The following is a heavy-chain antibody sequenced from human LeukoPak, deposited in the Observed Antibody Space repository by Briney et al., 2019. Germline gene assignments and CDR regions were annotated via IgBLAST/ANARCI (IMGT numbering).Heavy chain of an antibody. CDR2: ISSSSSTI. CDR3: ARDSAYSSSWAWYFDL. J-gene: IGHJ2*01. Sequence: GGSLGLSFVASEFTFRNYPLNGVGRAPGKGWKGVYPISSSSSTIYYADSVKGRFTISRDNARNSLYLQMYSLRAEDTAVYYCARDSAYSSSWAWYFDLWGRGTLVTVSS. V-gene: IGHV3-48*04. CDR1: EFTFRNYP. D-gene: IGHD6-13*01.